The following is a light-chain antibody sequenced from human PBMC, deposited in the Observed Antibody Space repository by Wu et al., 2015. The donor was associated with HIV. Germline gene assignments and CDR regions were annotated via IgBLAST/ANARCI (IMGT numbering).Light chain of an antibody. Sequence: DIQMTQSPSTLSASVGDRVTLTCRASESITTWLAWYQQKPGKAPRLLISRASDLQTGVPSRFSGSGSGTEFTLTINSLQPDDFATYYCQQYNDYPRTFGRGTKVDIK. J-gene: IGKJ1*01. CDR3: QQYNDYPRT. CDR1: ESITTW. V-gene: IGKV1-5*03. CDR2: RAS.